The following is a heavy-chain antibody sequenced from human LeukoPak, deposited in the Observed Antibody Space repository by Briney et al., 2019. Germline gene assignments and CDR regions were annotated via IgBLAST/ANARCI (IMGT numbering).Heavy chain of an antibody. CDR3: ARGGVVPAAKGWAFDI. CDR1: GGSISSGGYS. Sequence: SETLSLTCAVSGGSISSGGYSWSWIRQPPGKGLEWIGYIYHSGSTYYNPSLKSRVTMSADRSKNQFSLKLSSVTAADTAVYYCARGGVVPAAKGWAFDIWGQGTMVTVSS. J-gene: IGHJ3*02. D-gene: IGHD2-2*01. CDR2: IYHSGST. V-gene: IGHV4-30-2*01.